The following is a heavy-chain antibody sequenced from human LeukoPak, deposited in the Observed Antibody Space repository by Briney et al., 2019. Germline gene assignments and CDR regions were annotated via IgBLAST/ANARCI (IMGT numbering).Heavy chain of an antibody. J-gene: IGHJ6*02. Sequence: GESLKISCKGSGYSCTSYWIGWVRQMPGKGLEWMGIIYPGGSDTRYSPSFQGQVTISAYKSISTAYLQWSSLKASDTAMYYCARLNHEIAAAGILRSYYYGMDVWGQGTTVNVSS. CDR1: GYSCTSYW. CDR3: ARLNHEIAAAGILRSYYYGMDV. CDR2: IYPGGSDT. D-gene: IGHD6-13*01. V-gene: IGHV5-51*01.